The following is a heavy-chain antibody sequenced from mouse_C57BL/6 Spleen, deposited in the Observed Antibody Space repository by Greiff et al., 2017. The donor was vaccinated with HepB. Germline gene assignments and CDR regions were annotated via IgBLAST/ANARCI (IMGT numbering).Heavy chain of an antibody. D-gene: IGHD4-1*01. CDR1: GYTFTSYW. V-gene: IGHV1-64*01. CDR2: IHPNSGST. Sequence: QVQLQQPGAELVKPGASVKLSCKASGYTFTSYWMHWVKQRPGQGLEWIGMIHPNSGSTNYNEKFKSKATLTVDKSSSTAYMQLSSLTSEDSAVYYFASSWDSWYFDVWGTGTTVTVSS. CDR3: ASSWDSWYFDV. J-gene: IGHJ1*03.